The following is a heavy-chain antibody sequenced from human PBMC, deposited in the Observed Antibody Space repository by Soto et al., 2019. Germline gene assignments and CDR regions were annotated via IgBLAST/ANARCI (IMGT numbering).Heavy chain of an antibody. J-gene: IGHJ4*02. CDR3: AREPHTEGFDY. Sequence: GGSLRLSCAASGFTFSSYDMHWVRQATGKGLEWVSAIGTAGDTYYPGSVKGRFTISRENAKNSLYLQMNSLRVEDTALYYCAREPHTEGFDYWGQGTLVTVSS. CDR1: GFTFSSYD. V-gene: IGHV3-13*01. D-gene: IGHD4-17*01. CDR2: IGTAGDT.